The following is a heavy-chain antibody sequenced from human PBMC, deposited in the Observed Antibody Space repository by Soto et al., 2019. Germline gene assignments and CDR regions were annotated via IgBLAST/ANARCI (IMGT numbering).Heavy chain of an antibody. CDR1: GFTFSTYA. CDR3: AKDPIVGPDHYFNH. D-gene: IGHD2-21*01. CDR2: ISGSGSSST. V-gene: IGHV3-23*01. J-gene: IGHJ1*01. Sequence: EVQLLESGGDLVHPGGSLRLSCAASGFTFSTYAMSWVRQAPGKGLEWVSAISGSGSSSTYYADSVKGRFTISRDNSKNTLYLQMTSLRAEDTAVYYCAKDPIVGPDHYFNHWGQGTLVTVSS.